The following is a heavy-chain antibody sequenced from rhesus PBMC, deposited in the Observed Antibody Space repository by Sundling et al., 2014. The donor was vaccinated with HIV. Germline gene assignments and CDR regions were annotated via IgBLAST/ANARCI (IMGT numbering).Heavy chain of an antibody. CDR1: GGSMSGVYY. CDR3: AGNIWAGHYAGHFDY. Sequence: QVQLEESGPGLVKSSETLSLTCAVSGGSMSGVYYWSWIRQSPGKGLEWMGGIYSGSGNTYYNPSLKSRVSISRDTSKNQFSLKLRSVTAADTAVYYCAGNIWAGHYAGHFDYWGQGVLVTVSS. J-gene: IGHJ4*01. CDR2: IYSGSGNT. V-gene: IGHV4-143*01. D-gene: IGHD3-3*01.